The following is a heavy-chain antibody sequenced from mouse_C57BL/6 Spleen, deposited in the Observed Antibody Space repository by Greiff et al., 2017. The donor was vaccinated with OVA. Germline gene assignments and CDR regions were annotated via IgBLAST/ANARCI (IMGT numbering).Heavy chain of an antibody. V-gene: IGHV1-69*01. CDR2: IDTSDSYT. J-gene: IGHJ4*01. D-gene: IGHD2-3*01. CDR3: ARSLPYEDYAMDY. Sequence: QVQLQQPGAELVMPGASVKLSCKASGYTFTSYWMHWVKKRPGQGLEWIGEIDTSDSYTNYNQKFKGKYTLTVDKSSSTAYMQLSRLTSEDSAVYYCARSLPYEDYAMDYWGQGTSVTVSS. CDR1: GYTFTSYW.